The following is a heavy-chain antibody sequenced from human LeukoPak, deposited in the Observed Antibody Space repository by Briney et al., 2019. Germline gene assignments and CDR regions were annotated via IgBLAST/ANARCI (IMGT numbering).Heavy chain of an antibody. CDR2: IKQDGSEK. J-gene: IGHJ4*02. D-gene: IGHD1-14*01. CDR1: GLTFSSYW. CDR3: ARNQRRLDY. Sequence: GGSLRLSCAASGLTFSSYWMSWVRQAPGKGLEWVANIKQDGSEKYYVGSVKGRFTISRDNAKNSLYLQVNSLRAEDTAVYYCARNQRRLDYWGQGTLVTVSS. V-gene: IGHV3-7*01.